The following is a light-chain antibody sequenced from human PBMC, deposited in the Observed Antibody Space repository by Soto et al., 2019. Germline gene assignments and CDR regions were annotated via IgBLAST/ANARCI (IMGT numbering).Light chain of an antibody. J-gene: IGKJ1*01. CDR1: QSVGNR. CDR3: QQYNSYPWT. Sequence: DIQMTQSPSTLSASVGDSVTLTCRASQSVGNRLAWYQQKPGKAPKLLIYKASTLKSGVPSNFSGSGSGTEFTLTISSLQPEDFATYYCQQYNSYPWTFGQGTKVDIK. V-gene: IGKV1-5*03. CDR2: KAS.